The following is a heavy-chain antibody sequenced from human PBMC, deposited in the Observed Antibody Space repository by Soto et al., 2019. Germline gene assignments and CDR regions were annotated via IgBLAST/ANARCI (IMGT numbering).Heavy chain of an antibody. CDR1: GYTFTSYD. CDR3: ARVGYDYVWGSYRSDAFDI. J-gene: IGHJ3*02. V-gene: IGHV1-8*01. CDR2: MNPNSGNT. Sequence: ASVKVSCKASGYTFTSYDINWVRQATGQGLEWMGRMNPNSGNTGYAQKFQGRVTMTRNTSISTAYMELSSLRSEDTAVYYCARVGYDYVWGSYRSDAFDIWGQGTMVTVSS. D-gene: IGHD3-16*02.